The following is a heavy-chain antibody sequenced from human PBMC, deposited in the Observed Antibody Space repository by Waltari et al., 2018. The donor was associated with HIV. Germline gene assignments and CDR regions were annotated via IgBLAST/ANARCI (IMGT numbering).Heavy chain of an antibody. Sequence: QVQLQQWGAGLLKPSETLSLTCAVYGGSFSGYYWSWIRQPPGKGLQWIGEINHSGSTNYNPSLKSRVTISVDTSKNQFSLKLSSVTAADTAVYYCARGRPIVVAYGSWFDPWGQGTLVTVSS. J-gene: IGHJ5*02. D-gene: IGHD3-22*01. CDR1: GGSFSGYY. V-gene: IGHV4-34*01. CDR2: INHSGST. CDR3: ARGRPIVVAYGSWFDP.